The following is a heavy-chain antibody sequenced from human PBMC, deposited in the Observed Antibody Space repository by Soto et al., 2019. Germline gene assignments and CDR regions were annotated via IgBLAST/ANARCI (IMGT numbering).Heavy chain of an antibody. V-gene: IGHV1-8*01. J-gene: IGHJ4*02. CDR3: ARGWGRWPHEKPGDY. D-gene: IGHD3-16*01. CDR2: MNPNSGNT. CDR1: GYTFSTYD. Sequence: QVQLVQSGAEVKKPGASVKVSCKASGYTFSTYDINWVRQATGQGLEWMGWMNPNSGNTGYAQKFQGRVTMTRSTSVRTAYMELSSLSSEDTAVYYCARGWGRWPHEKPGDYWGQGTLVTVSS.